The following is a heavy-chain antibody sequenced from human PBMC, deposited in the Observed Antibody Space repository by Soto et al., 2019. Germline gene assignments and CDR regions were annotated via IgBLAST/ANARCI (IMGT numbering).Heavy chain of an antibody. CDR1: GFTFSAYY. CDR3: ASSHLYYDSSRYPDY. Sequence: QVQLVESGGGLVKPGGSLRLSCAASGFTFSAYYISWILPARGKGLEWVSYISRSGSTIYYSDSVKGRFTLSRDNAKNSLYLQMNRLRAEDPAVYYCASSHLYYDSSRYPDYCGQGTMGTVSS. V-gene: IGHV3-11*01. CDR2: ISRSGSTI. J-gene: IGHJ4*02. D-gene: IGHD3-22*01.